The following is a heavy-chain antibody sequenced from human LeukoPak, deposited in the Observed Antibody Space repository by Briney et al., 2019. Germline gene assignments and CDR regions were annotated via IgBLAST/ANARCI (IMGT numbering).Heavy chain of an antibody. V-gene: IGHV3-23*01. Sequence: PGGSLRLSCAASGFMFSSFSMSWVRHVPRKGLEWVSTNADSVKGRFTISRDNPKNTLFLQMNSLRAEDTALYYCAKRPAAVRGVIPYLDYWGQGTLVTVSS. D-gene: IGHD3-10*02. J-gene: IGHJ4*02. CDR1: GFMFSSFS. CDR3: AKRPAAVRGVIPYLDY.